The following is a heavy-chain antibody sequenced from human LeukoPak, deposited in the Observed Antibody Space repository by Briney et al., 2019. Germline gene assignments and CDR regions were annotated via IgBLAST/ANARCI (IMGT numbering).Heavy chain of an antibody. V-gene: IGHV4-34*01. CDR1: GGSFSGYY. Sequence: PSETLSLTCAVYGGSFSGYYWSWIRQSPGKGPEWIGEINHSGSTNYNPSLKSRVTISVDTSKNQFSLKLSSVTAADTAVYYCAREDSTTDFDSWGRGTLVTVSS. D-gene: IGHD2/OR15-2a*01. J-gene: IGHJ4*02. CDR3: AREDSTTDFDS. CDR2: INHSGST.